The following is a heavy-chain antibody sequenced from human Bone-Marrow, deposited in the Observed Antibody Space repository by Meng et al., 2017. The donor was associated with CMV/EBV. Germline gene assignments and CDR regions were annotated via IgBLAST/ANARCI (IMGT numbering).Heavy chain of an antibody. CDR3: ARGGLRFPFPYYYGMDV. CDR1: GFTFSSYE. V-gene: IGHV3-48*03. D-gene: IGHD5-12*01. Sequence: GESLKISCAASGFTFSSYEMNWVRRAPGKGLEWVSYISSSGSTIYYADSVKGRFTISRDNAKNSLYLQMNSLRAEDTAVYYCARGGLRFPFPYYYGMDVWGQGATVTVSS. CDR2: ISSSGSTI. J-gene: IGHJ6*02.